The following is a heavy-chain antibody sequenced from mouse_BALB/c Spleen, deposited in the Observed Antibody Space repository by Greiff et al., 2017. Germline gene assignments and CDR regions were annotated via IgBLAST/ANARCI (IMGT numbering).Heavy chain of an antibody. CDR1: GFTFKDYY. J-gene: IGHJ3*01. CDR3: ARAYYNGSPWFAY. D-gene: IGHD1-1*01. Sequence: VQLQQSGAELVRPGALVKLSCKASGFTFKDYYLHWVKQRPEQGLEWIGWIDPENGNTIYDPKFQGKASITADTSSNTAYLQLSSLTSEDTAVYYCARAYYNGSPWFAYWGQGTLVTVAA. CDR2: IDPENGNT. V-gene: IGHV14-1*02.